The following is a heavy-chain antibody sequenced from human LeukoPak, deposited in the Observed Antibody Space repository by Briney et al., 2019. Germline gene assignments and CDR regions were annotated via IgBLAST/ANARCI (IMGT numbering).Heavy chain of an antibody. CDR2: IYTSGST. D-gene: IGHD6-19*01. V-gene: IGHV4-4*07. Sequence: SETLSLTCTVSGGSISSCYWSWIRQPAGKGLEWIGRIYTSGSTNYNPSLKSRVTMSVDTSKNQFSLKLSSVTAADTAVYYRARGRSGWYAYYYYYGMDVWGQGTTVTVSS. CDR3: ARGRSGWYAYYYYYGMDV. J-gene: IGHJ6*02. CDR1: GGSISSCY.